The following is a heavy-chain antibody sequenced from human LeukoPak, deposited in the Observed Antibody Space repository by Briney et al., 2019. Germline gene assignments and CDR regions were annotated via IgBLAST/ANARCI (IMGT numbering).Heavy chain of an antibody. J-gene: IGHJ5*02. Sequence: SETLSLTCAVYGGSFSGYYWSWIRQPPGKGLEWIGEINHSGSTNYNPSLKSRVTISVDTSKNQFSLKLSSVTAADTAVYYCASSVVVVAARLNWFDPWGQGTPVTVSS. D-gene: IGHD2-15*01. CDR1: GGSFSGYY. CDR3: ASSVVVVAARLNWFDP. V-gene: IGHV4-34*01. CDR2: INHSGST.